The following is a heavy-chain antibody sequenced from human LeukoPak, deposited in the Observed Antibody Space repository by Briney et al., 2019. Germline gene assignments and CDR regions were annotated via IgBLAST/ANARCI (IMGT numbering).Heavy chain of an antibody. CDR2: IKQDGSEK. V-gene: IGHV3-7*01. D-gene: IGHD3-3*01. J-gene: IGHJ6*03. CDR1: GFTFSSYW. CDR3: ARAYDDFWSGYLYYYYYYYMDV. Sequence: GGSLRLSCAASGFTFSSYWMSWVRQAPGKGLEGVANIKQDGSEKYYVDSVKGRFTISRDNAKNSLYLQMNSLRAEDTAVYDCARAYDDFWSGYLYYYYYYYMDVWGKGTTVTVSS.